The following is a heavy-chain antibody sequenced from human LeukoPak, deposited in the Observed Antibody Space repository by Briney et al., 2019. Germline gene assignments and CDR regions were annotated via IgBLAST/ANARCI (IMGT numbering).Heavy chain of an antibody. CDR3: ARDSCSGTSCKGFDP. CDR2: INPNSGGT. J-gene: IGHJ5*02. V-gene: IGHV1-2*02. D-gene: IGHD2-2*01. Sequence: ASVKVSCKASGYTFTGYYMHWVRQAPGQGLEWMGWINPNSGGTNYAQKFQGRVTMTRDTSISTAYMELSRLRSDDTAVYYCARDSCSGTSCKGFDPWGQGTLVTVSS. CDR1: GYTFTGYY.